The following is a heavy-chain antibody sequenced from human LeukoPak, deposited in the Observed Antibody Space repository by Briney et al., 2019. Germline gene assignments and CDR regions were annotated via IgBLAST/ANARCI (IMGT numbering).Heavy chain of an antibody. D-gene: IGHD2-2*01. CDR2: ISSDGSHK. Sequence: PGGSLRLSCVASGFTFSRYAVHWVRQAPGKGLEWLAVISSDGSHKYYGDSVKGRFTISRDNSKNTLYLQMNSLRGEDTAVYYCASPEIQRCSSSRCYLYFYGMDVWGQGTTVTVSS. CDR3: ASPEIQRCSSSRCYLYFYGMDV. CDR1: GFTFSRYA. J-gene: IGHJ6*02. V-gene: IGHV3-30*04.